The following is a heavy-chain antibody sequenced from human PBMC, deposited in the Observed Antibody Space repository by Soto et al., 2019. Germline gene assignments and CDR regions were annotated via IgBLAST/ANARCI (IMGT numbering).Heavy chain of an antibody. V-gene: IGHV3-30-3*01. J-gene: IGHJ6*02. CDR2: ISYDGSNK. CDR3: ARSGSPYYYCYYCMDV. CDR1: GFTFSSYA. D-gene: IGHD5-12*01. Sequence: PGGTLRLSCAASGFTFSSYAMHWVRQAPGKGLEWGAVISYDGSNKYYADSLKGRFTISRDNSKNTLYLQMNSLRAEDTAVYYCARSGSPYYYCYYCMDVWGQGTTVTVSS.